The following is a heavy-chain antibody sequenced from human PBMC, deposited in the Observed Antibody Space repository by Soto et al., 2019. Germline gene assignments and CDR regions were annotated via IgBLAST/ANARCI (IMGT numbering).Heavy chain of an antibody. J-gene: IGHJ6*02. CDR1: GYTFTSYD. Sequence: GASVKVSCKASGYTFTSYDINWVRQATGQGLEWMGWVNPNSGNTGYAQKFQGRVTMTRNTSISTAYMELSSLRSEDTAVYYCASHSGSSPEGRYYYGMDVWGQGTTVTVSS. D-gene: IGHD1-26*01. CDR2: VNPNSGNT. CDR3: ASHSGSSPEGRYYYGMDV. V-gene: IGHV1-8*01.